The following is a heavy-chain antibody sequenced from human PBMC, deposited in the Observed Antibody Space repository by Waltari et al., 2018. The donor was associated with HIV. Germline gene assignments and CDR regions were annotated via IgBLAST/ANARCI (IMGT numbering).Heavy chain of an antibody. J-gene: IGHJ6*02. D-gene: IGHD4-17*01. Sequence: QVQLVQSGAEVKKPGASVKVSCKASGYTFTSYDINWVRQATGQGLEWMGWLKPTSGNTGYAQKFQGRVTMTRNTSISTAYMELSSLRSEDTAVYYCARSYDYGGNPIYYGMDVWGQGTTVTVSS. CDR2: LKPTSGNT. V-gene: IGHV1-8*01. CDR1: GYTFTSYD. CDR3: ARSYDYGGNPIYYGMDV.